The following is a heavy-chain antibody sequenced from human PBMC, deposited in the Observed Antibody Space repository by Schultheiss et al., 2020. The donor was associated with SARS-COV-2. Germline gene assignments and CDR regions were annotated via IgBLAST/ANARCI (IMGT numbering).Heavy chain of an antibody. CDR2: ISGSGGST. J-gene: IGHJ4*02. CDR3: AKEPTRSGY. D-gene: IGHD2-15*01. V-gene: IGHV3-23*01. CDR1: GFTVSSNY. Sequence: GGSLRLSCAASGFTVSSNYMSWVRQAPGKGLEWVSAISGSGGSTYYADSVKGRFTISRDNSKNTLYLQMNGLRAEDTAVYYCAKEPTRSGYWGQGTLVTVSS.